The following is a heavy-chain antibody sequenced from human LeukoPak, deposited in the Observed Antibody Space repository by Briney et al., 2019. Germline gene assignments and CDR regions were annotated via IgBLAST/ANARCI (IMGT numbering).Heavy chain of an antibody. CDR1: GFTFSDYY. V-gene: IGHV3-23*01. CDR2: ISSSGDST. CDR3: ARDTLDDY. J-gene: IGHJ4*02. Sequence: PGGSLRLSCAASGFTFSDYYMSWIRQAPGKGPEWVSAISSSGDSTFYANSVKGRFTISRDNSKNTLYMQMYSLRAEDTAVYYCARDTLDDYWGQGTLVTVSS.